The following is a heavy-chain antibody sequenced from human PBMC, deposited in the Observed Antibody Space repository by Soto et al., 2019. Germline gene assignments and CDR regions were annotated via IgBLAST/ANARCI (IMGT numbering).Heavy chain of an antibody. V-gene: IGHV1-69*01. J-gene: IGHJ1*01. CDR2: ITHILGNA. CDR1: GNTFSRYA. CDR3: ARLEAVSLQERSGVWGH. Sequence: QVQLVQSGAEVKEPGSSVTVSCTASGNTFSRYALRWVRQAPGQGFEWMGGITHILGNADYAQKFMGRLTITADPSTSTAYMELTGLRSDDTAVYYCARLEAVSLQERSGVWGHWGQGTLVIVSS. D-gene: IGHD3-16*01.